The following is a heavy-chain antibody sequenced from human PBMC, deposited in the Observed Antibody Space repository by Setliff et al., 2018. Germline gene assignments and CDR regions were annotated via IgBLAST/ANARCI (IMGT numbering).Heavy chain of an antibody. D-gene: IGHD3-10*01. V-gene: IGHV3-21*01. CDR3: ARDLIRGAPNWFDP. CDR2: ISRDSLYI. CDR1: GFTFSTYT. Sequence: GGSLRLSCAASGFTFSTYTMNWIRQPPGKGLEWVSSISRDSLYIYYADSVKGRFTISRDNAKSSLYLQMNSLRAEDTAVYYCARDLIRGAPNWFDPWGQGTLVTVSS. J-gene: IGHJ5*02.